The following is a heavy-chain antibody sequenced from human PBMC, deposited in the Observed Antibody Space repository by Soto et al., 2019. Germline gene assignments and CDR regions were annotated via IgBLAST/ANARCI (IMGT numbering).Heavy chain of an antibody. D-gene: IGHD5-12*01. V-gene: IGHV3-23*01. Sequence: EVQLLESGGGLVQPGGSLRLSCEASGFTFSSYTMSWVRQAPGKGLEWVSSINNSGGSTYYADSVKGRFTISRDNSKNTLYLQMNSLRAEDTAVYYCVNARGGYSGYGDYWGQGTLVTVSS. CDR3: VNARGGYSGYGDY. CDR2: INNSGGST. J-gene: IGHJ4*02. CDR1: GFTFSSYT.